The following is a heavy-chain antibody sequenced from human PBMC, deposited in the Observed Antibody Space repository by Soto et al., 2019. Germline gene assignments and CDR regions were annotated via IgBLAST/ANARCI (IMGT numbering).Heavy chain of an antibody. J-gene: IGHJ4*02. CDR3: ASSYYYDSSGYYYWYYFDY. Sequence: GASVQVSCKASGGTFSSYAINWVRQAPGQGLEWKGGIIPIFGTANYAQKFQGRVTITADGSTSTAFMELSSLRSEDTAVYYCASSYYYDSSGYYYWYYFDYWGQGTLVTVSS. CDR1: GGTFSSYA. CDR2: IIPIFGTA. D-gene: IGHD3-22*01. V-gene: IGHV1-69*13.